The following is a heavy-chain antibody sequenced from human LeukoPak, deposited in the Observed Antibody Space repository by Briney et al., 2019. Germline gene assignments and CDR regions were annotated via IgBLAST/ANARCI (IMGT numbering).Heavy chain of an antibody. D-gene: IGHD3-22*01. CDR2: ISSSGSTI. Sequence: GGSLRLSCAASGFTFSDYYMNWIRQAPGKGLERVSYISSSGSTIYYADSVKGRFTISRDNAKNSLYLQMNSLRAEDTAVYYCARTMYYYDSSGLDYWGQGTLVTVSS. J-gene: IGHJ4*02. CDR1: GFTFSDYY. CDR3: ARTMYYYDSSGLDY. V-gene: IGHV3-11*01.